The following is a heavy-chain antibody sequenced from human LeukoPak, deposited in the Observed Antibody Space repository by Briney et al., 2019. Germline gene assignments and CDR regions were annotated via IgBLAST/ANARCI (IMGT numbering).Heavy chain of an antibody. Sequence: SWVRQAPGKGLEWIGYIYYSGSTYYNPSLKSRVTISVDTSKNQFSLKLSSVTAADTAVYYCAREYCSSTSCFLTNNWFDPWGQGTLVTVSS. CDR2: IYYSGST. J-gene: IGHJ5*02. D-gene: IGHD2-2*01. CDR3: AREYCSSTSCFLTNNWFDP. V-gene: IGHV4-30-4*08.